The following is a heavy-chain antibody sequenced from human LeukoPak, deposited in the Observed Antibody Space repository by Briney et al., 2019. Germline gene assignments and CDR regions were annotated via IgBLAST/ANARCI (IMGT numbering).Heavy chain of an antibody. CDR3: ASSLHDYFDY. J-gene: IGHJ4*02. Sequence: SETLSLTCTVSGGSISSSSYYWGWIRQPPGKGLEWIGSIYYSGSTYYNPSLKSPVTISVDTSKNQFSLKLSSVTAADTAVYYCASSLHDYFDYWGQGTLVTVSS. CDR2: IYYSGST. CDR1: GGSISSSSYY. V-gene: IGHV4-39*01.